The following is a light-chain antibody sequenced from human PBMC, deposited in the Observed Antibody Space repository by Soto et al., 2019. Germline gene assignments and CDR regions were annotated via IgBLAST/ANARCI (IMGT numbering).Light chain of an antibody. CDR2: EVS. CDR1: SSDVGGYNY. J-gene: IGLJ2*01. CDR3: SSYTSSSTEV. V-gene: IGLV2-14*01. Sequence: QSALTQPASVSGSPGQSITISCTGTSSDVGGYNYVSWYQQHPGKAPKLKIYEVSNRPSGVSNRFSGSKSGNTASLTISGLQAEDEADYYCSSYTSSSTEVFGGGTKLTV.